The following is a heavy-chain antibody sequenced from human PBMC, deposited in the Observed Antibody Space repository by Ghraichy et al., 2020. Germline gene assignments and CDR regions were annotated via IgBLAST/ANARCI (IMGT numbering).Heavy chain of an antibody. CDR1: GFTFSSYA. D-gene: IGHD3-22*01. V-gene: IGHV3-23*01. CDR2: ISGSGGST. CDR3: AKGHYYDSSGYVPVYYYYGMDV. Sequence: GESLNISCAASGFTFSSYAMSWVRQAPGKGLEWVSAISGSGGSTYYADSVKGRFTISRDNSKNTLYLQMNSLRAEDTAVYYCAKGHYYDSSGYVPVYYYYGMDVWGQGTTVTVSS. J-gene: IGHJ6*02.